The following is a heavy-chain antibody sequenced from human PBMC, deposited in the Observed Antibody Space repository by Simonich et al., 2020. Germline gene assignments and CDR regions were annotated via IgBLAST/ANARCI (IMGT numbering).Heavy chain of an antibody. CDR3: ARASRGTWWYYYFDY. V-gene: IGHV1-18*01. D-gene: IGHD2-15*01. CDR2: ISAYNGNT. CDR1: VYTFTSYG. J-gene: IGHJ4*02. Sequence: QVQLVQSGAEVKKPGASVKVSCKASVYTFTSYGISWVRQAPGQGLEWMGWISAYNGNTNYAQKLQGRVTMTTDTSTSTAYMELRSLRSDDTAVYYCARASRGTWWYYYFDYWGQGTLVTVSS.